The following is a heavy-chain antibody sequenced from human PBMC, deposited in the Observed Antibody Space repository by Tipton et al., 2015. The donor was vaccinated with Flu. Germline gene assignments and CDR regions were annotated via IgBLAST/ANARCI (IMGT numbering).Heavy chain of an antibody. J-gene: IGHJ4*02. CDR3: ASRLNGDVDY. CDR1: GGSISSGSYY. Sequence: TLSLTCTVSGGSISSGSYYWSWIRQPAGKGLEWIGRIYTSGSTNYNPSLKRRVTISVDTSKKQFSLKLSSVTAADTAVYYCASRLNGDVDYWGQGTLVTVSS. D-gene: IGHD4-17*01. CDR2: IYTSGST. V-gene: IGHV4-61*02.